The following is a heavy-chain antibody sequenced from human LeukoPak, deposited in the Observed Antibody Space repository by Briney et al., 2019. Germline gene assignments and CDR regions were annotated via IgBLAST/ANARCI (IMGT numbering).Heavy chain of an antibody. J-gene: IGHJ6*03. CDR2: ISSNGGST. D-gene: IGHD3-10*01. CDR3: ARGLLWFGELLDYYYMDV. Sequence: PGGSLRLSCAASGFTFSSYAMHWVRQAPGKGLEYVSAISSNGGSTYYANSVKGRFTISGDNSKNTLYLQMGSLGAEDMAVYYCARGLLWFGELLDYYYMDVWGKGTTVTVSS. CDR1: GFTFSSYA. V-gene: IGHV3-64*01.